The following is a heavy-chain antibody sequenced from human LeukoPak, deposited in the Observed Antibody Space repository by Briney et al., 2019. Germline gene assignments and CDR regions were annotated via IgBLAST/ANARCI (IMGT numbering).Heavy chain of an antibody. Sequence: ASVKVSCKASGGTFNSYAISWVRQAPGQGLEWMGWINPNSGGTNYAQKFQGRVTMTRDTSISTAYMELSRLRSDDTAVYYCARDRGVDYCSGGSCSHYYYYMDVWGKGTTVTISS. J-gene: IGHJ6*03. CDR1: GGTFNSYA. D-gene: IGHD2-15*01. CDR2: INPNSGGT. CDR3: ARDRGVDYCSGGSCSHYYYYMDV. V-gene: IGHV1-2*02.